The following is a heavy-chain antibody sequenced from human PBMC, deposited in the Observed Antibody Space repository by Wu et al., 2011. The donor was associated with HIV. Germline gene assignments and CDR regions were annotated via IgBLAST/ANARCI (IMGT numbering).Heavy chain of an antibody. D-gene: IGHD1-1*01. CDR2: INPHSGET. CDR3: ARGDHGPTANCYKILYYMDV. V-gene: IGHV1-2*02. Sequence: QVQLVQSVSEIKKLGASVKVSCKASGYPFTNYFIHWVRQAPGQGLEWMAWINPHSGETHYAQKFQGRVTLTRDTSISTAYMDVSGLRSDDTALYYCARGDHGPTANCYKILYYMDVVGKGTTVIV. CDR1: GYPFTNYF. J-gene: IGHJ6*03.